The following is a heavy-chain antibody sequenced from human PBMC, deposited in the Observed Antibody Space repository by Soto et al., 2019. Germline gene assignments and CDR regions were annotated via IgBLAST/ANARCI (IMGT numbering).Heavy chain of an antibody. J-gene: IGHJ6*03. CDR3: AKSPGLVTYYYYYMDV. CDR1: GFTFSSYA. D-gene: IGHD3-9*01. CDR2: ISGSGGST. Sequence: GGSLRLSCAASGFTFSSYAMSWVRQAPGKGLEWVSAISGSGGSTYYADSVKGRFTISRDNSKNTLYLQMNSLRAEDTAVYYCAKSPGLVTYYYYYMDVWGKGTTVTVSS. V-gene: IGHV3-23*01.